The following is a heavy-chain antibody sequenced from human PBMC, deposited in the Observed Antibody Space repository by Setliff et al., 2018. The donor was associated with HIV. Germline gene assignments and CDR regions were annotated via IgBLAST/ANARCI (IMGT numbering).Heavy chain of an antibody. V-gene: IGHV1-46*01. CDR1: GDTFTSYY. CDR2: MSPSGAST. J-gene: IGHJ4*02. Sequence: ASVKVSCKASGDTFTSYYMHWVRRAPGQGLEWMGMMSPSGASTKYAQRLQGRVTLTRDTSSSTVYVELSSLRSDDTAVYYCAREAEQGERSSSWYFDYWGQGTLVTVSS. CDR3: AREAEQGERSSSWYFDY. D-gene: IGHD6-6*01.